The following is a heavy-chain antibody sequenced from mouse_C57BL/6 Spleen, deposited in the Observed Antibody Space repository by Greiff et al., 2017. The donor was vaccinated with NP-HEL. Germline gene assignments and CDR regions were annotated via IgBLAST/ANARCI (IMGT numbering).Heavy chain of an antibody. V-gene: IGHV14-4*01. CDR2: IDPENGDT. CDR3: TRISDYYGSSYEYFDV. D-gene: IGHD1-1*01. J-gene: IGHJ1*03. CDR1: GFNIKDDY. Sequence: EVQLQQSGAELVRPGASVKLSCTASGFNIKDDYMHWVKQRPEQGLEWIGWIDPENGDTEYASKFQGKATITADTSSNTAYLQLSSLTSEDTAVYYCTRISDYYGSSYEYFDVWGTGTTVTVSS.